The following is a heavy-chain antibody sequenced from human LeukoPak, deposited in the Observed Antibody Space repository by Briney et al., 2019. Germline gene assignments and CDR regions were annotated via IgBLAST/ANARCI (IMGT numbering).Heavy chain of an antibody. CDR1: GFTFSSYC. CDR2: ISGSGGST. J-gene: IGHJ3*02. D-gene: IGHD4-11*01. CDR3: AKVRGYSNYVGAFDI. V-gene: IGHV3-23*01. Sequence: GGSLRLSCAASGFTFSSYCMSLLRQAPGKGLEWVSAISGSGGSTYYADSVKGRFTISRDNSKNTLYLQMNSLRAEDTAVYYCAKVRGYSNYVGAFDIWGQGTMVTVSS.